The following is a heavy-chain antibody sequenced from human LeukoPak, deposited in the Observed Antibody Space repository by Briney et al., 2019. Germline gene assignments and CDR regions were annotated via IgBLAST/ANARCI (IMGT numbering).Heavy chain of an antibody. CDR1: GGTFSSYA. CDR3: ARVGVVAATWGWFDP. Sequence: ASVQVSCKASGGTFSSYAISWVRQAPGQGLEWMGGIIPIFGTANYAQKFQGRVTITADKSTSTAYMELSSLRSEDTAVYYCARVGVVAATWGWFDPWGQGTLVTVSS. CDR2: IIPIFGTA. V-gene: IGHV1-69*06. D-gene: IGHD2-15*01. J-gene: IGHJ5*02.